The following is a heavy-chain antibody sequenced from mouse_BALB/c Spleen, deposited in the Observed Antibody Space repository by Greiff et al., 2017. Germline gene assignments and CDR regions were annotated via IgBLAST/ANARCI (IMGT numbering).Heavy chain of an antibody. V-gene: IGHV1-63*02. Sequence: QVQLKQSGAELVRPGTSVKISCKASGYTFTNYWLGWVKQRPGHGLEWIGDIYPGGGYTNYNEKFKGKATLTADTSSSTAYMQLSSLTSEDSAVYFCARGLSYRYDEFAYWGQGTLVTVSA. CDR1: GYTFTNYW. J-gene: IGHJ3*01. CDR2: IYPGGGYT. CDR3: ARGLSYRYDEFAY. D-gene: IGHD2-14*01.